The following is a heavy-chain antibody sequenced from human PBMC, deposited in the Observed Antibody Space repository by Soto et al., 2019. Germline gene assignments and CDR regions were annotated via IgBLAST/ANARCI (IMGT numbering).Heavy chain of an antibody. CDR1: GYSFTSYW. CDR3: ARIRDYYYDSSGWRAYGMDV. Sequence: PGESLKISCKGSGYSFTSYWISWVRQMPGKGLEWMGRIDPSDSYTNYSPSFQGHVTISADKSISTAYLQWSSLKASDTAMYYCARIRDYYYDSSGWRAYGMDVWGQGTTVTVSS. J-gene: IGHJ6*02. CDR2: IDPSDSYT. D-gene: IGHD3-22*01. V-gene: IGHV5-10-1*01.